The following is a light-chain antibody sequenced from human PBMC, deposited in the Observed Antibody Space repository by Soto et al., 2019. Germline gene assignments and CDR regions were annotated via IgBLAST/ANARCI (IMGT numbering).Light chain of an antibody. J-gene: IGLJ1*01. V-gene: IGLV1-40*01. CDR3: QSYDSNLSGYV. CDR1: SSNIGAGYD. Sequence: QSVLTQPPSVSGAPGQRVTISYTGSSSNIGAGYDVHWYQQLPGTAPKLLIYANTNRPSGVPDRFSGAKSGTSASLAITGLRAEDEADYYCQSYDSNLSGYVFGTGTKLTVL. CDR2: ANT.